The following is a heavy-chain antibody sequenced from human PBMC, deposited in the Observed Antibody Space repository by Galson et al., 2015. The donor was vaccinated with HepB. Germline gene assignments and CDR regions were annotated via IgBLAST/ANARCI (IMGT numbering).Heavy chain of an antibody. J-gene: IGHJ3*02. Sequence: SLRLSCAASGFTFSSYGMHWVRQAPGKGLEWVAVIWYDGSNKYYADSVKGRFTISRDNSKNTLYLQMNSLRAEDTAVYYCARESSRREWELPHDAFDIWGQGTMVTVSS. CDR1: GFTFSSYG. CDR2: IWYDGSNK. CDR3: ARESSRREWELPHDAFDI. D-gene: IGHD1-26*01. V-gene: IGHV3-33*01.